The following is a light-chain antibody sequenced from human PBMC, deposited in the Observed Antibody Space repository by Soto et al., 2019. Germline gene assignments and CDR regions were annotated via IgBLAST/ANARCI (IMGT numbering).Light chain of an antibody. CDR2: GAS. V-gene: IGKV3D-7*01. CDR1: QSVSSSY. CDR3: QQYGSSPWT. Sequence: IVMTHSPATLSLSPWERATLSCRASQSVSSSYLSWYQQKPGQAPRLLIYGASTRATGIPARFSGSGSGTDFTLTISSLQPEDFAVYYCQQYGSSPWTFGQGTKVDIK. J-gene: IGKJ1*01.